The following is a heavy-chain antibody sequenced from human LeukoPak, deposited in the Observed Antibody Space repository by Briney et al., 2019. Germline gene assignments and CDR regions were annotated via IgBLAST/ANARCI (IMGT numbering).Heavy chain of an antibody. Sequence: PGGSLRLSCAASGFTFNTHGMHWVRQAPGKGLEWVAAIWFDGSVKHYSDAVKGRFTISRDNSLNTLYLQMNSLRVEDMAMYYCAKDTAIQFLEPAFWGQGTLVTVSS. D-gene: IGHD3-3*01. J-gene: IGHJ4*02. CDR2: IWFDGSVK. V-gene: IGHV3-33*06. CDR3: AKDTAIQFLEPAF. CDR1: GFTFNTHG.